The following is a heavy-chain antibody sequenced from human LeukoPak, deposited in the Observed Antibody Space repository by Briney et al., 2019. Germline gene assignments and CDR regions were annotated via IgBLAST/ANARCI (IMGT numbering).Heavy chain of an antibody. V-gene: IGHV4-38-2*02. J-gene: IGHJ4*02. D-gene: IGHD6-13*01. CDR2: IDHSGSS. CDR1: GYSISSDYY. CDR3: ARGFRAAAGMACPDY. Sequence: PSETLSLTCSVSGYSISSDYYWGWIRQPPGKGLEWIAVIDHSGSSHYNPSLKSRVAMSVDTSKNQFSLKLSSVTAADTAVYYCARGFRAAAGMACPDYWGQGTLVTVSS.